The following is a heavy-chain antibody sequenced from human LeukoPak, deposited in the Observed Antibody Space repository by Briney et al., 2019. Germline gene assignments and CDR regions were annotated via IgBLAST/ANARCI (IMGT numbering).Heavy chain of an antibody. CDR3: AEDQKLQPFHY. CDR2: IQFDGSEK. CDR1: GFTFSSYW. V-gene: IGHV3-30*02. D-gene: IGHD1-1*01. Sequence: PGGSLRLSYAASGFTFSSYWMSWDRQAPGKGLEWVAFIQFDGSEKFYADSVKGRFTISRDNSKNTLYLQMTSLKPEDTSVYYCAEDQKLQPFHYWGQGTLVTVSS. J-gene: IGHJ4*02.